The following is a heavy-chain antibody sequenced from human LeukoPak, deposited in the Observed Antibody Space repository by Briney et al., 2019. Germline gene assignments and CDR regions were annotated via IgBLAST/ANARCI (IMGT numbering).Heavy chain of an antibody. CDR1: GFTFSSYS. CDR3: TRDGGFSYGAYFDY. D-gene: IGHD5-18*01. CDR2: ISSSSTYI. J-gene: IGHJ4*02. V-gene: IGHV3-21*01. Sequence: NPGGSLRLSCAASGFTFSSYSVNWVRQAPGKGLEWVSSISSSSTYIYYADSVKGRFTISRDNAKNSLYLQMNSLRADDTAVYYCTRDGGFSYGAYFDYWGQGILVTVSS.